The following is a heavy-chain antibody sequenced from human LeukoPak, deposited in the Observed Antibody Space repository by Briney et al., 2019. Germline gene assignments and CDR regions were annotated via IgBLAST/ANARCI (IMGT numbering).Heavy chain of an antibody. V-gene: IGHV3-74*01. CDR3: AKNRGAGSHYYYHMNV. J-gene: IGHJ6*03. CDR2: INNDGSST. D-gene: IGHD1-26*01. CDR1: GFTFSSYW. Sequence: GGSLRLSCAASGFTFSSYWMHWVRQAPGKGLVWVSRINNDGSSTNYADSVKGRFTISRDNSKNTLYLQLNSLRVEDTAVYYCAKNRGAGSHYYYHMNVWGKGTTVTVSS.